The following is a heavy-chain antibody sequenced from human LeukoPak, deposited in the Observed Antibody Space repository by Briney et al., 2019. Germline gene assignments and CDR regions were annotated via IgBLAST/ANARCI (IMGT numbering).Heavy chain of an antibody. CDR1: GYTLTELS. V-gene: IGHV1-24*01. CDR2: FDPEDGET. J-gene: IGHJ4*02. Sequence: ASVKVSCKVSGYTLTELSMHWVRQAPGKGLEWMGGFDPEDGETIYAQKFQGRVTVTEDTSTDTAYMELSSLRSEDTAVYYCATASDYHSPMFVYWGQGTLVTVSS. D-gene: IGHD4-11*01. CDR3: ATASDYHSPMFVY.